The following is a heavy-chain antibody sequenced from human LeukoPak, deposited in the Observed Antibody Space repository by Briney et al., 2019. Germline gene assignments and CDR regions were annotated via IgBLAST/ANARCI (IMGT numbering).Heavy chain of an antibody. D-gene: IGHD3-22*01. CDR3: AREGTMIVVVTKDYFDY. J-gene: IGHJ4*02. CDR1: GYTFTIYY. CDR2: INPSGGST. Sequence: ASVKVSCKASGYTFTIYYMHWVRQAPGQGLEWMGIINPSGGSTSYAQKFQGRVTMTRDTSTSTVYMELSSLRSEDTAVYYCAREGTMIVVVTKDYFDYWGQGTLVTVSS. V-gene: IGHV1-46*01.